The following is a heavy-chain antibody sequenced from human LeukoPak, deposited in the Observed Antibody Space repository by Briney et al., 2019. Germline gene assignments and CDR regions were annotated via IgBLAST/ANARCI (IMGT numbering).Heavy chain of an antibody. J-gene: IGHJ4*02. Sequence: GGSLRLSCAASGFTVSSNYMSWVRQAPGKGLEWVSVIYSGGSTYYADPVKGRFTISRDNSKNTLYLQMNSLGAEDTAVCHCATVRLYGSGNYYSDYWGQGTLVTVSS. CDR2: IYSGGST. CDR3: ATVRLYGSGNYYSDY. CDR1: GFTVSSNY. V-gene: IGHV3-66*01. D-gene: IGHD3-10*01.